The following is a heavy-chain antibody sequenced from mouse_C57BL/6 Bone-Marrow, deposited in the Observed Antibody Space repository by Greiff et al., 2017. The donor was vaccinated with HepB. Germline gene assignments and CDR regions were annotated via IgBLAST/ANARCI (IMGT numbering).Heavy chain of an antibody. CDR2: ISYSGST. D-gene: IGHD1-1*01. CDR3: ARGSSPLFAY. J-gene: IGHJ3*01. Sequence: EVQLQESGPGLAKPSQTLSLTCSVTGYSITSDYRNWIRKFPGNKLEYMGYISYSGSTYYNPSLKSRISITRDTSKNQYYLQLNSVTTEDTATYYCARGSSPLFAYWGQGTLVTVSA. V-gene: IGHV3-8*01. CDR1: GYSITSDY.